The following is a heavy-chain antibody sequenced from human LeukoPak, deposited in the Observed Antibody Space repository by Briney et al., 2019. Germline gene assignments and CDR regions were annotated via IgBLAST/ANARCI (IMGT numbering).Heavy chain of an antibody. CDR2: IRYDGSNK. V-gene: IGHV3-30*02. Sequence: GGSLRLSCAASAFTFSNYDMHWVRQAPGKGLEWVAFIRYDGSNKNYADSVNGRFTVSRDNFKNTLYLQMNSLRAEDTAVYYCAKAIDSSSSGVVDYWGQGTLVTVSS. CDR3: AKAIDSSSSGVVDY. CDR1: AFTFSNYD. D-gene: IGHD6-6*01. J-gene: IGHJ4*02.